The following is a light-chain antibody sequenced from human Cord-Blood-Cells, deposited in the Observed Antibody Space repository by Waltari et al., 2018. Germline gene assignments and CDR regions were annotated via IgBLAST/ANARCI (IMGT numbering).Light chain of an antibody. CDR3: AAWDDSLNGYYV. CDR2: SNN. Sequence: QSVLTQPPSASGTPGQRVTISCSGSSSNIGSNTVNWYQPLPGTAPKLLIYSNNQRPSGVPDRFSGSKSGTSASLAISGLQSEDEADYYCAAWDDSLNGYYVFGTGTKVTVL. V-gene: IGLV1-44*01. CDR1: SSNIGSNT. J-gene: IGLJ1*01.